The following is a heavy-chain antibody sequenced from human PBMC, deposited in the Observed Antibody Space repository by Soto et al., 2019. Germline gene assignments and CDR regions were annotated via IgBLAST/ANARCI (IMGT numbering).Heavy chain of an antibody. V-gene: IGHV3-23*01. Sequence: AGGALRLSCAASGFTFSSYAMSWVRPAPGKGLEWGSAISGSGGSTYYADSVKGRFTISRDNSKNTLYLQMNSLRAEDTAVYYCAKGPAGPEQCDLWGRGTLVTVS. CDR3: AKGPAGPEQCDL. D-gene: IGHD1-1*01. CDR2: ISGSGGST. CDR1: GFTFSSYA. J-gene: IGHJ2*01.